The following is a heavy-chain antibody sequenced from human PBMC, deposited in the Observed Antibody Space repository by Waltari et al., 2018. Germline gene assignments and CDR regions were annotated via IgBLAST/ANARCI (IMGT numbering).Heavy chain of an antibody. CDR2: IIPILGIA. J-gene: IGHJ4*02. V-gene: IGHV1-69*04. D-gene: IGHD2-21*02. Sequence: QVQLVQSGAEVKKPGSSVKVSCKASGGTFSSYAISWVRQAPGQGLEWMGGIIPILGIANYAQKFQGRVTITADTSTDTAYMELSSLRSEDTAVYYCATAPLRGGNSLDYWGQGTLVTVSS. CDR1: GGTFSSYA. CDR3: ATAPLRGGNSLDY.